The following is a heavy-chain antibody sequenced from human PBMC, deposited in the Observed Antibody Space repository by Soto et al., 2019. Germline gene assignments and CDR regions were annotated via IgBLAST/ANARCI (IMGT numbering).Heavy chain of an antibody. D-gene: IGHD3-3*01. CDR3: ARGGRGEVVRFLAPSHYYYYGMDV. J-gene: IGHJ6*02. Sequence: EVQLVESGGGLVQPGGSLRLSCAASGFTFSDHYMDWVRQAPGKGLEWVGRTRNKANSYTTEYAASVKGRFTISRDDSKNSLYLQMNSLKTEDTAVYYCARGGRGEVVRFLAPSHYYYYGMDVWGQGTTVTVSS. CDR2: TRNKANSYTT. CDR1: GFTFSDHY. V-gene: IGHV3-72*01.